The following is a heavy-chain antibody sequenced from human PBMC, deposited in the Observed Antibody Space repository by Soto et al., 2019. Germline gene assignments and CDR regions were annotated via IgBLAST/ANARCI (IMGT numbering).Heavy chain of an antibody. CDR3: ASQHYYDSSGYYVVY. V-gene: IGHV4-59*04. J-gene: IGHJ4*02. Sequence: PAETLSLTCTVSGCSISSYYWCWIRQPPGKGLEWIGNIHYSGSTYYDSSLKSRVTISVDTSKNQFSLKLSSVTAADTAVYYCASQHYYDSSGYYVVYWGQGTLVTVSS. CDR2: IHYSGST. D-gene: IGHD3-22*01. CDR1: GCSISSYY.